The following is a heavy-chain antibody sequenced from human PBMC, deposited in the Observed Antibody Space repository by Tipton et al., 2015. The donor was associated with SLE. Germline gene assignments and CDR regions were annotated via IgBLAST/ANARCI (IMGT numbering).Heavy chain of an antibody. J-gene: IGHJ4*02. Sequence: LRLSCTVYGGSFSGYYWSWIRQPPGKGLEWIGEINHSGSTNYNPSLKSRVTISVDTSKNQFSLKLSSVTAADTAVYYCARDHILRGGWYDYWGQGTLVTVSS. D-gene: IGHD6-19*01. CDR3: ARDHILRGGWYDY. V-gene: IGHV4-34*01. CDR2: INHSGST. CDR1: GGSFSGYY.